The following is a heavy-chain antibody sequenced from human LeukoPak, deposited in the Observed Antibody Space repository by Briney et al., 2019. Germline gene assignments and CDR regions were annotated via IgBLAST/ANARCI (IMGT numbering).Heavy chain of an antibody. CDR3: ARDLYGSGSYSYYYYYMDV. D-gene: IGHD3-10*01. CDR1: GYTFTGYY. Sequence: ASVKVSCKASGYTFTGYYMHWVRQAPGQGLEWMGWINPNSGGTNYAQKFQGRVTMTGDTSISTAYMELSRLRSDDTAVYYCARDLYGSGSYSYYYYYMDVWGKGTTVTISS. J-gene: IGHJ6*03. V-gene: IGHV1-2*02. CDR2: INPNSGGT.